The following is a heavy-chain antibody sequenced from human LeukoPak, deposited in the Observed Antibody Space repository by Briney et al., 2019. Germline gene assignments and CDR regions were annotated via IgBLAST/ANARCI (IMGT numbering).Heavy chain of an antibody. V-gene: IGHV4-39*01. CDR1: GDSISSNNYY. Sequence: SETLSLTCTVSGDSISSNNYYWAWIRQPAGQGLEWIGHIYYDGRTYYNPSLKSRVTMSVDTSKNQFSLKLSSVTAADTAVYYCARHRGSSSEFDPWGLGTLVTISS. CDR2: IYYDGRT. CDR3: ARHRGSSSEFDP. D-gene: IGHD6-6*01. J-gene: IGHJ5*02.